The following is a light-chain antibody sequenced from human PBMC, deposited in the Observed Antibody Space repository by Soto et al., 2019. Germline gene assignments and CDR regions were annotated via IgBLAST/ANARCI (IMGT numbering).Light chain of an antibody. CDR1: QSVSSSY. Sequence: ESVLTQAAGTLSFSPGERATLSCRASQSVSSSYLAWYQQKPGQAPRLLIYGASSRATGIPDRFSGSGSGTDFTLTISRLEPEDFAVYYCQQYGSSPKTFGQGTKVDIK. V-gene: IGKV3-20*01. J-gene: IGKJ1*01. CDR2: GAS. CDR3: QQYGSSPKT.